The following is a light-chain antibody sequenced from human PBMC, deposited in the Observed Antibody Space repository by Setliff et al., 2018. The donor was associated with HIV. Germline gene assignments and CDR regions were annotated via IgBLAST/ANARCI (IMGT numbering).Light chain of an antibody. J-gene: IGLJ1*01. CDR1: NSDVGGFDY. Sequence: QSALCQPASMSGSPGQSITISCSGSNSDVGGFDYVAWYQQNPGNSPELLYDVTKRPSGISHRFSGSKSGNTASLTISGLQAEDEADYYCSSYTTSGTEVFGTGTKVTVL. CDR3: SSYTTSGTEV. V-gene: IGLV2-14*03. CDR2: DVT.